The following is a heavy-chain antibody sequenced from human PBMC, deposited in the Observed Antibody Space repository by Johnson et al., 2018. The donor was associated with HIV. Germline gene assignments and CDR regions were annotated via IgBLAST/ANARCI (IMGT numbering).Heavy chain of an antibody. J-gene: IGHJ3*02. CDR1: GFTFSSYW. CDR2: IKQDGTEK. CDR3: ARQLATGDDAFDI. D-gene: IGHD7-27*01. Sequence: VQLVESGGGVVQPGRSLRLSCAASGFTFSSYWMSWVRQAPGKGLDWVANIKQDGTEKHYVDSVKGRFTISRDNSKNSLYLQMNSLRAEDTAVYYCARQLATGDDAFDIWGQGAVVTVSS. V-gene: IGHV3-7*01.